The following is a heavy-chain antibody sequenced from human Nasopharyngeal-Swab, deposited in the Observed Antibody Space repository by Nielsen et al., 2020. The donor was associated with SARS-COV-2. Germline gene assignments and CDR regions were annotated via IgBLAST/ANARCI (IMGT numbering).Heavy chain of an antibody. J-gene: IGHJ6*02. D-gene: IGHD3-16*01. CDR3: ARRVARAPRHEGDYYYGMDV. CDR2: IYYSGST. V-gene: IGHV4-39*01. Sequence: RQAPGKGLEWIGSIYYSGSTYYNPSLKSRVTISVDTSKNQFSPKLSSVTAADTAVYYYARRVARAPRHEGDYYYGMDVWGQGTTVTVSS.